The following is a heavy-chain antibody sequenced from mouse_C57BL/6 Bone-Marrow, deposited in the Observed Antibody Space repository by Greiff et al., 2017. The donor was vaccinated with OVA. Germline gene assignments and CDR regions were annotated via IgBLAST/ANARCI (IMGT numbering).Heavy chain of an antibody. D-gene: IGHD2-2*01. Sequence: QAQLQQPGTELVKPGASVKLSCKASGYTFTSYWMHWVKQRPGQGLEWIGNINPSNGGTNYNEKFKSKATLTVDKSSSTAYMQLSSLTSEDSAVYYCARSELWLRRAFDYWGQGTTLTVSS. J-gene: IGHJ2*01. CDR2: INPSNGGT. V-gene: IGHV1-53*01. CDR3: ARSELWLRRAFDY. CDR1: GYTFTSYW.